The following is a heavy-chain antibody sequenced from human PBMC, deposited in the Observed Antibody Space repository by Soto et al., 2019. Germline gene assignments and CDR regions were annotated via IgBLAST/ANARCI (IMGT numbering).Heavy chain of an antibody. Sequence: PGGSLRLSCAASGFTFSNHDMSWVRQAPGKGLEWVSGISGSGANTYYADSVKGRFAISRDNSKNTLYLQMSSLRDEDTAVYYCAEGGPVRSGDAFDIWGQGTMVIGSS. V-gene: IGHV3-23*01. D-gene: IGHD3-3*01. CDR3: AEGGPVRSGDAFDI. J-gene: IGHJ3*02. CDR1: GFTFSNHD. CDR2: ISGSGANT.